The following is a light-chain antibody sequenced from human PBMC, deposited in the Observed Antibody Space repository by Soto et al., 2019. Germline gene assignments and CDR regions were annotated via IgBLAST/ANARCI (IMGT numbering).Light chain of an antibody. CDR1: QTVTRNY. J-gene: IGKJ5*01. CDR2: GAS. CDR3: QQHGSSTIT. Sequence: EVVLTQAPRTLSLSPGERATLSCRASQTVTRNYSACHQQKPGQTSRLLVYGASNRATGIPDRFSGSGSGTDFTLTISRLEPEDFAVYYCQQHGSSTITFGQGRPL. V-gene: IGKV3-20*01.